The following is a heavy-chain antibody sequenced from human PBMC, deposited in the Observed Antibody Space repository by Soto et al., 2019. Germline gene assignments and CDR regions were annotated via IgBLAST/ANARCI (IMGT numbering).Heavy chain of an antibody. CDR3: AREAGPDRWFDP. Sequence: SETLSLTCTVSGASISSYFWTWIRQPAGKGLDWIGRSSTSGTTNYNPSLKSRVTLSVDTSKNHFSLNLSSVTAADTAVYYCAREAGPDRWFDPWGQGTLVTVSS. D-gene: IGHD6-19*01. J-gene: IGHJ5*02. CDR1: GASISSYF. V-gene: IGHV4-4*07. CDR2: SSTSGTT.